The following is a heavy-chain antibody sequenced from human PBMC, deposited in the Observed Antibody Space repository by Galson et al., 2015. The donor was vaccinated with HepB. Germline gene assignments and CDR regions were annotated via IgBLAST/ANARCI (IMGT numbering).Heavy chain of an antibody. CDR3: AYYYDSSGYSYYYGMDV. V-gene: IGHV3-23*01. CDR1: GFTFSSYA. D-gene: IGHD3-22*01. CDR2: ISGSGGST. Sequence: SLRLSCAASGFTFSSYAMSWVRQAPGKGLEWVSAISGSGGSTYYADSVKGRFTISRDNSKNTLYLQMNSLRAEDTAVYYCAYYYDSSGYSYYYGMDVWGQGTTVTVSS. J-gene: IGHJ6*02.